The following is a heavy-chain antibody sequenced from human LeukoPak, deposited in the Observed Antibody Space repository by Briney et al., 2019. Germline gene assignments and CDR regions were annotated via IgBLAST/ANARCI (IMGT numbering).Heavy chain of an antibody. CDR1: GGSISSYY. Sequence: ASETLSLTCSVSGGSISSYYWSWIRQPPGKGLEWIGYIHYSGSTNYNPSLKSRVTISVDTSKNQFSLKLSSVTAADTAVYYCARDRYYDLWGPSDHYYYGMDVWGQGTTVTVSS. J-gene: IGHJ6*02. CDR3: ARDRYYDLWGPSDHYYYGMDV. V-gene: IGHV4-59*01. CDR2: IHYSGST. D-gene: IGHD3-3*01.